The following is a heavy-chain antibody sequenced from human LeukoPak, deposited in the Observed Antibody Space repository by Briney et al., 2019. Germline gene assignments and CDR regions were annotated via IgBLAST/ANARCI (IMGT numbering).Heavy chain of an antibody. V-gene: IGHV3-30-3*01. J-gene: IGHJ5*02. Sequence: GGSLRLSCAASGFTFSNYAMHWVRQAPGKGLEWVAIISYDGNDKYYTDSVKGRFTISRDKSKNTLYLQMNSLRAEDTAVYYCATDFYDSTWGQGTLVTVSS. CDR3: ATDFYDST. D-gene: IGHD3-22*01. CDR1: GFTFSNYA. CDR2: ISYDGNDK.